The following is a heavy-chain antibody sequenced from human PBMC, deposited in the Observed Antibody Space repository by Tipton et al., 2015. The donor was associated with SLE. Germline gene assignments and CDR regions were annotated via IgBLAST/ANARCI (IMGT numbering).Heavy chain of an antibody. CDR3: ARLVGAYDILTGYYQRYFDY. D-gene: IGHD3-9*01. CDR2: SYYSGST. Sequence: TLSLTCTVSGDSIGSSSNYWGWIRQPPGKGLVGIGGSYYSGSTYYNPSLKSRVTISVDTSKNQFSLKLSSVTAADTAVYYCARLVGAYDILTGYYQRYFDYWGQGTLVTVSS. J-gene: IGHJ4*02. CDR1: GDSIGSSSNY. V-gene: IGHV4-39*01.